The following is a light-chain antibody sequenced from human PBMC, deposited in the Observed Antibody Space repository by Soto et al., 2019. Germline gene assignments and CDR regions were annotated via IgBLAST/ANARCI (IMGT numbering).Light chain of an antibody. V-gene: IGKV3-15*01. Sequence: EIVMTQSPATLSVSPGERATLSCRASQSVNSNLAWYRQKPGQAPRLLISDASTSATGVPARFSVSGSGTEFTLAISSLQSEDSGIYYCQQYNFWPPLTFGGGPKVEIK. J-gene: IGKJ4*01. CDR3: QQYNFWPPLT. CDR2: DAS. CDR1: QSVNSN.